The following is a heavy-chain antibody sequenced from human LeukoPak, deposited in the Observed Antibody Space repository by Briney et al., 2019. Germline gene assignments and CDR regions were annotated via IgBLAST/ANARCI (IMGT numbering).Heavy chain of an antibody. CDR1: GYTFTGYY. J-gene: IGHJ3*02. CDR3: ARGQALYDYVWGSYRYSAFDI. Sequence: ASVKVSCKASGYTFTGYYMHWVRQAPGQGLEWMGIINPSGGSTSYAQKFQGRVTMTRDMSTSTDYMELSSLRSEDTAVYYCARGQALYDYVWGSYRYSAFDIWGQGTMVTVSS. CDR2: INPSGGST. V-gene: IGHV1-46*01. D-gene: IGHD3-16*02.